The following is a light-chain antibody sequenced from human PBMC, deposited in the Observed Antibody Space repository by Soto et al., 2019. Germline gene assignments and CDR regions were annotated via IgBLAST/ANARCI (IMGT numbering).Light chain of an antibody. CDR2: GAS. J-gene: IGKJ1*01. CDR3: HQYGSSPLT. CDR1: QSVSSS. V-gene: IGKV3-20*01. Sequence: EIVLTQSPGTLSLSTGERATLSCRASQSVSSSLAWSQQKPGQAPRLLIYGASSRATGIPDRFSGSGSGTDFTLTISTLEPEDFAVYYCHQYGSSPLTFGQGTKVEIK.